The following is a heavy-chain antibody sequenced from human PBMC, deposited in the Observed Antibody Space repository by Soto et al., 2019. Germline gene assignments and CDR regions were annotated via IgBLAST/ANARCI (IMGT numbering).Heavy chain of an antibody. CDR2: ISGSGGTK. D-gene: IGHD4-17*01. V-gene: IGHV3-23*01. CDR1: GLTFSSYA. Sequence: EVQLLESGGGLVQPGGSLRLSCAASGLTFSSYAMTWFRQAPGKGLEWVSGISGSGGTKYYADSVKGRFTISRDNSKNTLFLQMNSLRAEDTAVYYCAKNDFGDYYYYMDVWGKGATVTVSS. J-gene: IGHJ6*03. CDR3: AKNDFGDYYYYMDV.